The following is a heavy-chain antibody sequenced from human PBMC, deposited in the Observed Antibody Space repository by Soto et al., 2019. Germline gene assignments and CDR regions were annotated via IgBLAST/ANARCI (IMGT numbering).Heavy chain of an antibody. CDR3: AKSLAWEWLALDY. Sequence: EVQLLESGGGLVQPGGSLRLSCAASGFTFSSYAMSWVRQAPGKGLEWVSAISGSGGSTYYADSVKGRFTISRDNXKNTLYLQMNSLRAEDTAVYYCAKSLAWEWLALDYWGQGTLVTVSS. CDR2: ISGSGGST. V-gene: IGHV3-23*01. D-gene: IGHD6-19*01. J-gene: IGHJ4*02. CDR1: GFTFSSYA.